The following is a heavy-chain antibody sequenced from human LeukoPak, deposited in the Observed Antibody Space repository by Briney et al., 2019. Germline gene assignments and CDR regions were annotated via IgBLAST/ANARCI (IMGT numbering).Heavy chain of an antibody. CDR1: GGSISSGGYY. CDR2: IYYSGST. V-gene: IGHV4-31*03. CDR3: ARGRRSPHPLFDY. Sequence: NTSETLSLTCTVSGGSISSGGYYWSWIRQHPGKGLEWIGYIYYSGSTYYNPSLKSRVTISVDTSKNQFSLKLSSVTAADTAVYYCARGRRSPHPLFDYWGQGTLVTVSS. J-gene: IGHJ4*02.